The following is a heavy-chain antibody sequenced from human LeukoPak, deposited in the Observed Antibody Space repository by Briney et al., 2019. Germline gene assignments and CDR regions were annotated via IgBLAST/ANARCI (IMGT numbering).Heavy chain of an antibody. CDR2: ISWNSGSI. V-gene: IGHV3-9*01. D-gene: IGHD3-10*01. Sequence: PGGSLRLSCAASGFTFDDYAMHWVRQAPGKGLEWVPGISWNSGSIGYADSVKGRFTISRDNAKNSLYLQMNSLRAEDTALYYCAKVLFGSGSYYNGLGLDYWGQGTLVTASS. J-gene: IGHJ4*02. CDR3: AKVLFGSGSYYNGLGLDY. CDR1: GFTFDDYA.